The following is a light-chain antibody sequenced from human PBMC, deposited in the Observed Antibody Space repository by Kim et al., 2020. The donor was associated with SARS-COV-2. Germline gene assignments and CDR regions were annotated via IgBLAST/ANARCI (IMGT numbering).Light chain of an antibody. CDR3: NSRDSNDNGV. CDR1: SLRSYY. CDR2: GKN. V-gene: IGLV3-19*01. J-gene: IGLJ2*01. Sequence: VALGQTVRITCRGDSLRSYYATWYQKKAGHAPILVFYGKNRRPAGIADRFSGSSSGNAASLTITGTQAGDGADYYCNSRDSNDNGVFGGGTQLTVL.